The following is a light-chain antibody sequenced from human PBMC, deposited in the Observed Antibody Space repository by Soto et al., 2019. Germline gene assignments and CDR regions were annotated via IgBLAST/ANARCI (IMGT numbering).Light chain of an antibody. V-gene: IGKV1-39*01. Sequence: DIQMTQSPSSLSASVGDRVTITCRASQSITYYLNWYQQKPGKAPKLLIYAASSLQSGVPSRFSGSASGTDFTLTISSLQPEDAATYYCQQSYSTPRTFGHGTKLQIK. CDR2: AAS. J-gene: IGKJ2*01. CDR1: QSITYY. CDR3: QQSYSTPRT.